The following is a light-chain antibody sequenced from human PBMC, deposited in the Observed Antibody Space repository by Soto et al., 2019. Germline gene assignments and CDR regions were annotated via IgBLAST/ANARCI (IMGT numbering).Light chain of an antibody. V-gene: IGKV3-20*01. CDR1: QSVSSSP. Sequence: EIVLTQSPGTPSLSPGERATLYCRASQSVSSSPLAGYHQKPGQAPRLLIYGASSRATGIPDRCSGSGSGTDFTLTNTRPEPEDGAEHEGEQYDTSPDTFGQGTKVESK. CDR3: EQYDTSPDT. J-gene: IGKJ2*01. CDR2: GAS.